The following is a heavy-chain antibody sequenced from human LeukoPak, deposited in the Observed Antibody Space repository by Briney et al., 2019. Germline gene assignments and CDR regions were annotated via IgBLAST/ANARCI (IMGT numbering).Heavy chain of an antibody. Sequence: GSLRLSCAASGFTFSSYEMNWVRQPPGKGLEWIGSIYYSGSTYYNPSLKSRVTISVDTSKNQFSLKLSSVTAADTAVYYCASPSVIGPYDYGGKSPWGYWGQGTLVTVSS. V-gene: IGHV4-39*07. D-gene: IGHD4-23*01. CDR3: ASPSVIGPYDYGGKSPWGY. CDR1: GFTFSSYE. CDR2: IYYSGST. J-gene: IGHJ4*02.